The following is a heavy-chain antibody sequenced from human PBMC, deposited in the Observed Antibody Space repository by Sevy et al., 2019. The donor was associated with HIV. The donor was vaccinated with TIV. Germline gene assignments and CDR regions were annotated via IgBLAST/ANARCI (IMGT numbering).Heavy chain of an antibody. CDR1: GFTFSSYA. V-gene: IGHV3-30-3*01. J-gene: IGHJ6*02. CDR3: ARAFPIFGVVIPYGMDV. Sequence: GGSLRLSCAASGFTFSSYAMHWVRQAPGKGLEWVAVISYDGSNKYYADSVKGRFTISRDNSKNTLYLQMNSLRAEDTAVYYCARAFPIFGVVIPYGMDVWGQGTTVTVSS. D-gene: IGHD3-3*01. CDR2: ISYDGSNK.